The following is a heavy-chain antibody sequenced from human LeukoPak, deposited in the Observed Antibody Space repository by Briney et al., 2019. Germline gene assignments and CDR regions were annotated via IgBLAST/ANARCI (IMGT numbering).Heavy chain of an antibody. CDR2: IYSGGST. D-gene: IGHD2-21*01. Sequence: SGGSLRLSCAASGFTVSSNYMTWVRQAPGKGLEWVSVIYSGGSTYYADSVKGRFTISRDNSKNTVYLQMNSLRAEDTAVYYCARGDPIVVVYWGQGTLVTVSS. CDR3: ARGDPIVVVY. CDR1: GFTVSSNY. V-gene: IGHV3-66*01. J-gene: IGHJ4*02.